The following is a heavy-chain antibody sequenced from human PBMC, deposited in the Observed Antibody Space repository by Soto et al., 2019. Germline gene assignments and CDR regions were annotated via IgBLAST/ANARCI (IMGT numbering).Heavy chain of an antibody. V-gene: IGHV1-46*01. CDR3: ARDKIDISRLEVGMTRSYRYGMDV. J-gene: IGHJ6*02. Sequence: GASVKVSCKASGYTFTNFYINWVRQAPGQGLEWMGIINPSGGSTNYAQRFQGRVTMTRDTSTSTVYMELSSLRSEDTAVYHCARDKIDISRLEVGMTRSYRYGMDVWGQGTTVTVSS. D-gene: IGHD3-3*01. CDR1: GYTFTNFY. CDR2: INPSGGST.